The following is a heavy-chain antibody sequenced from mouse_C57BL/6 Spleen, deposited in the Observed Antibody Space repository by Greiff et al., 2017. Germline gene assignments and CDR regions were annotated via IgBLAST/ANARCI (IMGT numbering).Heavy chain of an antibody. CDR1: GYTFTSYW. J-gene: IGHJ4*01. V-gene: IGHV1-69*01. CDR3: ARYSSGVCYALEY. D-gene: IGHD3-2*02. CDR2: IDPSDSYT. Sequence: QVQLQQPGAELVMPGASVKLSCKASGYTFTSYWMHWVKQRPGQGLEWIGEIDPSDSYTNYNQKFKGKSTLTVDKSSSTAYMQLSSLTSEDSAVYYCARYSSGVCYALEYRGQRTSVSVSS.